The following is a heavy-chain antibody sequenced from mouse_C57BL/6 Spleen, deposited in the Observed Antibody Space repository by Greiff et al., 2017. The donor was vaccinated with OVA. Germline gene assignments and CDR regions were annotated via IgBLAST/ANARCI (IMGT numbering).Heavy chain of an antibody. J-gene: IGHJ3*01. CDR1: GYTFTSYT. CDR3: ARDGYDSFAY. CDR2: INPSSGYT. D-gene: IGHD2-2*01. V-gene: IGHV1-4*01. Sequence: QVQLQQSGAELARPGASVKMSCKASGYTFTSYTMHWVKQRPGQGLEWIGYINPSSGYTKYNQKFKDKATLTADKSSSTAYMQLSSLTSEDFAVYYCARDGYDSFAYWGQGTLVTVSA.